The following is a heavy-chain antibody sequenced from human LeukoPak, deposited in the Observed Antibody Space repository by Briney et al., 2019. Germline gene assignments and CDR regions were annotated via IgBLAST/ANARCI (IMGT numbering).Heavy chain of an antibody. CDR3: AKGARGTEYVSWFDP. J-gene: IGHJ5*02. D-gene: IGHD3-16*01. V-gene: IGHV3-23*01. CDR2: VSGNGGST. Sequence: SGGSLRLSCAASGFTFSTYAMSWVRQAPGKGLEWVSVVSGNGGSTYYADSVKGRFTISRDNYRNTLYLQMNSLRAEDTAIYYCAKGARGTEYVSWFDPWGQGTLVIVSS. CDR1: GFTFSTYA.